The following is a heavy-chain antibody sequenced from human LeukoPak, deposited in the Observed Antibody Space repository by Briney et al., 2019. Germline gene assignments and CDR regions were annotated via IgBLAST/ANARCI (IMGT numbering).Heavy chain of an antibody. D-gene: IGHD2-2*01. CDR1: GFTFSSYA. Sequence: AGGSLRLSCAASGFTFSSYAMSWARQAPGKGLEWVSAISGSGGSTYYADSVKGRFTISRDNSKNTLYLQMNSLRAEDTAVYYCAKDIVVVPAAKGGAFDIWGQGTMATVSS. V-gene: IGHV3-23*01. CDR2: ISGSGGST. CDR3: AKDIVVVPAAKGGAFDI. J-gene: IGHJ3*02.